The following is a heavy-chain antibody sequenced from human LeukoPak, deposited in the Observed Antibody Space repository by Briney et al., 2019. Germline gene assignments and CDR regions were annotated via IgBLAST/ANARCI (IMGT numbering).Heavy chain of an antibody. CDR2: FDPEDGET. J-gene: IGHJ3*02. Sequence: TSVKVSCKASGYTFTNYGISWVRQAPGKGLEWMGAFDPEDGETIYAQKFQGRVTMTGDTSTDTAYMELSSLRSEDTAVYYCLLYPLEWLLHPLVDIWGQGTMVTVSS. V-gene: IGHV1-24*01. CDR3: LLYPLEWLLHPLVDI. D-gene: IGHD3-3*01. CDR1: GYTFTNYG.